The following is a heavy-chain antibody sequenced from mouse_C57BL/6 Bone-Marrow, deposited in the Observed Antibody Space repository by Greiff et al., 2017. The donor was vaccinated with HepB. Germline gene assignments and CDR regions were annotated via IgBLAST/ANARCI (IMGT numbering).Heavy chain of an antibody. D-gene: IGHD1-1*01. CDR3: ARGGFKVITTVVASYYYAMDY. CDR1: GYTFTDHT. CDR2: IYPRDGST. Sequence: QVQLQQSDAELVKPGASVKISCKVSGYTFTDHTIHWMKQRPEQGLEWIGYIYPRDGSTKYNEKFKGKATLTADKSSSTAYMQLNSLTSEDSAVYFCARGGFKVITTVVASYYYAMDYWGQGTSVTVSS. V-gene: IGHV1-78*01. J-gene: IGHJ4*01.